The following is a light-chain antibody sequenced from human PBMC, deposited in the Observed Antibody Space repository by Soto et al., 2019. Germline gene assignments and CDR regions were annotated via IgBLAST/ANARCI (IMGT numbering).Light chain of an antibody. V-gene: IGKV1-13*02. CDR2: GAS. CDR1: QGIISY. CDR3: QQVKSYPFT. Sequence: AIQLTQSPSSLSASIGDRVTIACRASQGIISYLVWYQQKPGKAPKLLIHGASSLESGVPSRFSGSGSGTDFTLTISSLQTEDFATYYCQQVKSYPFTFGGGTKVEIK. J-gene: IGKJ4*01.